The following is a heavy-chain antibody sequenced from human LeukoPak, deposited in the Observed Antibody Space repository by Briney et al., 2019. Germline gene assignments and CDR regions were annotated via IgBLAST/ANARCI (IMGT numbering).Heavy chain of an antibody. Sequence: RGSLRLSCAASGFTFSSYSMNWVRQAPGKGLEWVSSISSSSSYIYYADSVKGRFTISRDNAKNSLYLQMNSLRAEDTAVYYCARDSGWGSSNWFDPWGQGTLVTVPS. D-gene: IGHD3-16*01. CDR1: GFTFSSYS. CDR2: ISSSSSYI. V-gene: IGHV3-21*01. CDR3: ARDSGWGSSNWFDP. J-gene: IGHJ5*02.